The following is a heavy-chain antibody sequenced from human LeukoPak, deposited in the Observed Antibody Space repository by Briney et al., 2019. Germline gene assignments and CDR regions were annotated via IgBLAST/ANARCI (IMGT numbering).Heavy chain of an antibody. J-gene: IGHJ4*02. Sequence: SETLSLTCAVYGGSFSGYYWSWIRQPPGKGLEWIGEINHSGSTNYNPSLKSRVTISVDTSKNQFSLKLSSVTAADTAVYYCARGSGVVVITTTPLYYFDYWGQGTLVTVSS. CDR3: ARGSGVVVITTTPLYYFDY. V-gene: IGHV4-34*01. CDR1: GGSFSGYY. CDR2: INHSGST. D-gene: IGHD3-22*01.